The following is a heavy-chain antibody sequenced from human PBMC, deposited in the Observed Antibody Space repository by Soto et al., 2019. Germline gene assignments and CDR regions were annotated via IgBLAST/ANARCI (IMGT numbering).Heavy chain of an antibody. CDR3: AHSGPIATVAFDY. J-gene: IGHJ4*02. CDR1: GGSICSGGHS. Sequence: SETLSLTCAVSGGSICSGGHSWSWIRQPPGKGLEWIGYIYHSGSTYYNPSLKSRVTITKDTAKNQVVLTMTNVHPEDTATYFCAHSGPIATVAFDYWGQGILVTVSS. V-gene: IGHV4-30-2*02. D-gene: IGHD6-13*01. CDR2: IYHSGST.